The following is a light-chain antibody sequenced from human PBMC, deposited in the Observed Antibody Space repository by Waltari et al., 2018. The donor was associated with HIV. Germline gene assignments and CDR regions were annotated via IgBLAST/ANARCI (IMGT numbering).Light chain of an antibody. CDR3: GTWDNSLSGVV. CDR1: TSNIANNY. J-gene: IGLJ2*01. CDR2: ENN. Sequence: QSVLTQPPSVSAAPGQKVTMSCSGRTSNIANNYLSWYQQLPGTAPKVLIYENNKRPSGIPDRFSGSKSGTSATLGITGLQTGDEADYYCGTWDNSLSGVVFGGGTKLTV. V-gene: IGLV1-51*02.